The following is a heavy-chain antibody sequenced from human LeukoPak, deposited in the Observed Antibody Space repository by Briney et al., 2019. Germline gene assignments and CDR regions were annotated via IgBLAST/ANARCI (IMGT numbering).Heavy chain of an antibody. Sequence: GGSLRLSCAASGFTFSSYSMNWVRQAPGKGLEWVSSISSSSSYIYYADSVKGRFTISRDNAKNSLYLQMNSLRAEDTAVYYCARGLRGYSYGLIGYWGQGTLVTVSS. J-gene: IGHJ4*02. CDR2: ISSSSSYI. CDR1: GFTFSSYS. V-gene: IGHV3-21*01. CDR3: ARGLRGYSYGLIGY. D-gene: IGHD5-18*01.